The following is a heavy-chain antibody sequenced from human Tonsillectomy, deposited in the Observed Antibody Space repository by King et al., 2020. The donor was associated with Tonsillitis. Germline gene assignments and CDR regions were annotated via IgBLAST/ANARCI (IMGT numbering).Heavy chain of an antibody. CDR3: ARHTLLRGVTQLDY. D-gene: IGHD3-10*01. V-gene: IGHV5-51*01. CDR2: IYPGDSNT. Sequence: QLVQSGAEVKKPGESLKISCKGSGYSFTSYWTGWVRQMPGKGLEWMGIIYPGDSNTRYSPSFQGQVTISAAKSISTAYLQWSSLKASDTAMYFCARHTLLRGVTQLDYWGQGTLVTVSS. J-gene: IGHJ4*02. CDR1: GYSFTSYW.